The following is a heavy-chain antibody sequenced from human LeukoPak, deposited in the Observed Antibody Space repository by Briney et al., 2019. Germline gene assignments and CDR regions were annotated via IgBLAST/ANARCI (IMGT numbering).Heavy chain of an antibody. D-gene: IGHD3-9*01. CDR3: ARGRYFDWLVARDRGQGYYFDY. J-gene: IGHJ4*02. Sequence: PSETLSLTCTVSGGSISSSSYYWGWIRQPPGKGLEWIGSIYYSGSTYYNPSLKSRVTISVDTSKNQFSLKLSSVTAADTAVYYCARGRYFDWLVARDRGQGYYFDYWGQGTLVTVSS. CDR1: GGSISSSSYY. CDR2: IYYSGST. V-gene: IGHV4-39*07.